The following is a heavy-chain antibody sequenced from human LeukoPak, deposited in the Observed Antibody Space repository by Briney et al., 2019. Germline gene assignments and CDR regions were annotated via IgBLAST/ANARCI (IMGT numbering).Heavy chain of an antibody. V-gene: IGHV3-30*02. D-gene: IGHD3-3*01. CDR1: GFTFSSFG. CDR2: IWYDGTKR. CDR3: SASAPTLSAF. J-gene: IGHJ3*01. Sequence: GGSLRLSCTSSGFTFSSFGMHWVRQAPGKGLEWVAFIWYDGTKRYHGDSVKGRFTISRDNSKNTLYLQMNSLRDEDTAVYYWSASAPTLSAF.